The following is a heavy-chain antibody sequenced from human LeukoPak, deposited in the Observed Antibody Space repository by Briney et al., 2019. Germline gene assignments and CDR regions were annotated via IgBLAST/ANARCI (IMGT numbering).Heavy chain of an antibody. CDR1: GYTFTSYD. V-gene: IGHV1-8*01. CDR2: MNPNSGNT. Sequence: ASVKVSCKASGYTFTSYDINWVRQATGQGLEWMGWMNPNSGNTGYAQKFQGRVTMTRNTSISTAYMELSSLRSEDTAVYYCARGRSSGYYSQDYFDYWGQGTLVTVSS. J-gene: IGHJ4*02. CDR3: ARGRSSGYYSQDYFDY. D-gene: IGHD3-22*01.